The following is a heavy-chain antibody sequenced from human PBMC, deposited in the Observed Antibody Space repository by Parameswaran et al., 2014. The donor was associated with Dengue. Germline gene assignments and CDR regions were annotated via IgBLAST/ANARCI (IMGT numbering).Heavy chain of an antibody. Sequence: WIRQPPGKGLEWIGEINHSGSTNYNPSLKSRVTISVDTSKNQFSLKLSSVTAADTAVYYCASAAKLWLVGSYYYGMDVWGQGTTVTVSS. CDR3: ASAAKLWLVGSYYYGMDV. V-gene: IGHV4-34*01. CDR2: INHSGST. D-gene: IGHD6-19*01. J-gene: IGHJ6*02.